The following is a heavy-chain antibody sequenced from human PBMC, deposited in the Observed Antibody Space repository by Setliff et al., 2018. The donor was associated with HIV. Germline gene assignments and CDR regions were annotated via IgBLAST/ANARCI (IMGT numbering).Heavy chain of an antibody. CDR1: DDPLSSYY. CDR3: ALTGHRLLRGYMDV. D-gene: IGHD2-15*01. J-gene: IGHJ6*03. CDR2: LYVSGDT. Sequence: SETLSLTCYVTDDPLSSYYWSWVRQPAGKGLEWIGRLYVSGDTNYNPSLKSRVTMSLDTSKKHFSLNLKSVTAADTAVYYCALTGHRLLRGYMDVWGKGTTVTVSS. V-gene: IGHV4-4*07.